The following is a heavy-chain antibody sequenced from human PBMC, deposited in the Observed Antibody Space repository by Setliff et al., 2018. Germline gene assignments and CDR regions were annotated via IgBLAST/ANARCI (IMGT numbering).Heavy chain of an antibody. CDR3: ASPDSSGYYLVY. D-gene: IGHD3-22*01. V-gene: IGHV4-39*01. CDR2: IYYSGST. Sequence: SETLSLTCTVSGVSISSSTYYWGWIRQPPGKGLEWIGSIYYSGSTFYNLSLKSRVTISVDTSKNQFSLKLSSVTAADTAVYYCASPDSSGYYLVYWGQGTLVTV. CDR1: GVSISSSTYY. J-gene: IGHJ4*02.